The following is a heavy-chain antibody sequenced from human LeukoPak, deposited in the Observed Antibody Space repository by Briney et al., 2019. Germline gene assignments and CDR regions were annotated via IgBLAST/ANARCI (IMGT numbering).Heavy chain of an antibody. Sequence: SVKVSCKASGGTFTNYAISWVRQAPGQGLEWMGGILPIFDTGNYAQKFQGRVTVTADASTSTAYMELSSLRSEDTAVYYCARSNYGGHSGVWFDPWGQGTLVTVSS. V-gene: IGHV1-69*13. D-gene: IGHD4-23*01. CDR2: ILPIFDTG. CDR3: ARSNYGGHSGVWFDP. CDR1: GGTFTNYA. J-gene: IGHJ5*02.